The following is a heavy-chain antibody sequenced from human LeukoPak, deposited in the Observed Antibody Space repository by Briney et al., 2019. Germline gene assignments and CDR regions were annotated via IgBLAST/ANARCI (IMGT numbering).Heavy chain of an antibody. CDR1: GFTFSSSW. CDR2: MNSDGSVR. V-gene: IGHV3-74*01. CDR3: ARPSYTSSRFAL. Sequence: GGSLRLSCAASGFTFSSSWMHWVRQVPGKGLLWVSRMNSDGSVRTYADSVKGRFTISRDNAKNTLYLQMNSLRAGDTAVYYCARPSYTSSRFALWGQGTMVTVSS. J-gene: IGHJ3*01. D-gene: IGHD6-13*01.